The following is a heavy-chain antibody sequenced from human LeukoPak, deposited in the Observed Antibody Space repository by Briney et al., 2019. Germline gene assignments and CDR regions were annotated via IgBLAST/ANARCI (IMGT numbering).Heavy chain of an antibody. D-gene: IGHD3-16*01. CDR3: ASPTSPLLGWAFDI. V-gene: IGHV3-11*01. J-gene: IGHJ3*02. CDR1: GFTFSDYY. Sequence: KPGGSPRLSCAASGFTFSDYYMSWIRQAPGKGLEWVSYISSSGSTIYYADSVTGRFTISRDNAKNSLYLQMNSLRAEDTAVYYCASPTSPLLGWAFDIWGQGTMVTVSS. CDR2: ISSSGSTI.